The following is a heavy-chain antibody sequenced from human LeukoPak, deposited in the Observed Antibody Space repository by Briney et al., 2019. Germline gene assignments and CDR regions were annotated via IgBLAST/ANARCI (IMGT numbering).Heavy chain of an antibody. V-gene: IGHV4-4*07. CDR2: IYASGNT. CDR3: VRDNESAYKRGYGHFFYYMDK. D-gene: IGHD5-18*01. J-gene: IGHJ6*03. CDR1: GGSISSYY. Sequence: SETLSLICAVSGGSISSYYWSWVRQPAGKGLEWIGRIYASGNTNYNPSLKGRVTMTIDTSKNQFSLDLSSVTAADTAVYYCVRDNESAYKRGYGHFFYYMDKWGKGTTVIVSS.